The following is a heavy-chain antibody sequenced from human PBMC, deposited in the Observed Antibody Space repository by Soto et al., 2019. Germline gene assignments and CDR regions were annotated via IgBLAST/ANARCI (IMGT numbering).Heavy chain of an antibody. CDR1: GYTFSAYT. CDR2: INVGSGNT. J-gene: IGHJ3*02. Sequence: QAQLVQSGAEMKEPGASVKVSCKATGYTFSAYTMNWVRQAPGQSLEWMGWINVGSGNTKYSQNFQGRVSITRDTSASTVYMELTGLTSEDTAVYYCARDTETLGPRANDALDIWGQGTMVTVSS. D-gene: IGHD3-3*02. CDR3: ARDTETLGPRANDALDI. V-gene: IGHV1-3*01.